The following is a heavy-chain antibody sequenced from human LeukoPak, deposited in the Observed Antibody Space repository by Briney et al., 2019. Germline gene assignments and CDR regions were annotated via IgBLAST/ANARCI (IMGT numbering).Heavy chain of an antibody. V-gene: IGHV4-34*01. D-gene: IGHD3-9*01. CDR1: GGSFSGYY. CDR3: ASDILTGLGHGY. CDR2: INHSGST. Sequence: SETLSLTCAVYGGSFSGYYWSWIRQPPGKGLEWIGEINHSGSTNYNPSLKSRVTISVDTSKNQFSLKLSPVTAADTAVYYCASDILTGLGHGYWGQGTLVTVSS. J-gene: IGHJ4*02.